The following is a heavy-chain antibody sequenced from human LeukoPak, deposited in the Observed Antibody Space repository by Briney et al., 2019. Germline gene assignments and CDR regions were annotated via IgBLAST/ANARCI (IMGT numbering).Heavy chain of an antibody. CDR2: IYTSGST. Sequence: SETLSLTCTVSGGSIISYYWSWIRQPAGKGLEWIGRIYTSGSTNYNPSLKSRVTMSVDTSKNQFSLKLSSVTAADTAVYYCARHETVTKLGTFDIWGQGTMVTVSS. V-gene: IGHV4-4*07. D-gene: IGHD4-17*01. J-gene: IGHJ3*02. CDR1: GGSIISYY. CDR3: ARHETVTKLGTFDI.